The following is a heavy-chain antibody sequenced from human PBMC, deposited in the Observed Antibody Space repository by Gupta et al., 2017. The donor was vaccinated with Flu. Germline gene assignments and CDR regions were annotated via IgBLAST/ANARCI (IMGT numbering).Heavy chain of an antibody. CDR3: AKDWDVVVPAAIFDY. Sequence: APGKGLEWVSAISGSGGSTYYADSVKGRFTISRDNSKNTLYLQMNSLRAEDTAVYYCAKDWDVVVPAAIFDYWGQGTLVTVSS. D-gene: IGHD2-2*01. J-gene: IGHJ4*02. CDR2: ISGSGGST. V-gene: IGHV3-23*01.